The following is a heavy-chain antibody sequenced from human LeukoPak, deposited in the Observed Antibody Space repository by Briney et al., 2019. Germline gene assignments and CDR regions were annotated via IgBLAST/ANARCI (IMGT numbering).Heavy chain of an antibody. D-gene: IGHD3-9*01. V-gene: IGHV3-21*01. CDR1: GFTFSSYS. CDR3: ARDAPDDYDILTGYYLPDAFDI. CDR2: ISSSSSYI. Sequence: GGSLRLSCVASGFTFSSYSMNWVRQAPGKGLEWVSSISSSSSYIYYADSVKGRFTISRGNAKNSLYLQMNSLRAEDTAVYYCARDAPDDYDILTGYYLPDAFDIWGQGTMVTVSS. J-gene: IGHJ3*02.